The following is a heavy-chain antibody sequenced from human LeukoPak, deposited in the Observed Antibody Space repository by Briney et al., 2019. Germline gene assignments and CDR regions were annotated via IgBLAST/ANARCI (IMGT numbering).Heavy chain of an antibody. J-gene: IGHJ4*02. CDR2: INVDGSGA. CDR1: GXTFSTYW. V-gene: IGHV3-74*01. D-gene: IGHD6-19*01. Sequence: GGSLRLSCAASGXTFSTYWMHWVRQAPGKGLVWVSHINVDGSGATYADSVKGRFTISRDNAKNTLYLHMNSLRAEDTAVYYCARATRIYSSGWYYSFDYWGQGTLVTVSS. CDR3: ARATRIYSSGWYYSFDY.